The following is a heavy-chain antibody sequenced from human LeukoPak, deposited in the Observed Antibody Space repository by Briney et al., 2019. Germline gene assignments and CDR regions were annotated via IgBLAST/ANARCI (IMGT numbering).Heavy chain of an antibody. CDR3: AKGIQLWSYYFDY. Sequence: GGSLRLSCAASGFTFSSYAMSWVRQAPGKGLEWVSAISGSGGSTYHADSVKGRFTISRDNSKNTLYLQVNSLRAEDTAVYYCAKGIQLWSYYFDYWGQGTLVTVSS. CDR1: GFTFSSYA. J-gene: IGHJ4*02. D-gene: IGHD5-18*01. V-gene: IGHV3-23*01. CDR2: ISGSGGST.